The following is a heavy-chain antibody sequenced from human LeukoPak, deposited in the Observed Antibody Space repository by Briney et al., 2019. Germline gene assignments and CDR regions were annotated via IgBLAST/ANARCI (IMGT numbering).Heavy chain of an antibody. D-gene: IGHD6-13*01. Sequence: GGSLRLSCAASGFTFSSYGMHWVRQAPGKGLEWVAFIRYDGSNKYYADSVKGRFTISRDNSKNTLYLQMNSLRSDDTAVYYCARTVSSSWYQNYYYYMDVWGKGTTVTVSS. CDR1: GFTFSSYG. CDR2: IRYDGSNK. CDR3: ARTVSSSWYQNYYYYMDV. V-gene: IGHV3-30*02. J-gene: IGHJ6*03.